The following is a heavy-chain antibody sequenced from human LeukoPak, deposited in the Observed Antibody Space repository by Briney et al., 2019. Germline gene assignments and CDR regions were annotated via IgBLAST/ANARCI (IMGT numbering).Heavy chain of an antibody. CDR1: GVTHSDYA. Sequence: GGSLRLSCAASGVTHSDYAMAWVRRAPGKGLEWVSSISNTGGGTFYADSVKGRFTISRDKPKNKMYLQMNSLRHNDTATYYCAKAGGADKYGMDVWGQGTTVIVSS. CDR2: ISNTGGGT. CDR3: AKAGGADKYGMDV. J-gene: IGHJ6*02. D-gene: IGHD2-15*01. V-gene: IGHV3-23*01.